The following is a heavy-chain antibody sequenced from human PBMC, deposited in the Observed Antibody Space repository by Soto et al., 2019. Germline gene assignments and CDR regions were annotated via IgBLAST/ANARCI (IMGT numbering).Heavy chain of an antibody. J-gene: IGHJ5*02. CDR3: ARVGQFDP. Sequence: QVQLVQSGAEVKKPGASVKVSCKTSGYTFTSYGISWVRQAPAQGLEWMGWISTHNDNRNYAQKFQDRVTMTIDTSTSIAYMELRSLRSDDTAVYFCARVGQFDPWGQGTLVIVSA. CDR2: ISTHNDNR. CDR1: GYTFTSYG. D-gene: IGHD3-10*01. V-gene: IGHV1-18*04.